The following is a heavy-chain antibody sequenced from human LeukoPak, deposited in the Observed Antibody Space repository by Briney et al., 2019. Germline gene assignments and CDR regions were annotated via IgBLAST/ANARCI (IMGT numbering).Heavy chain of an antibody. CDR3: ARGRLQLLLGADFFYYMDV. V-gene: IGHV1-69*06. J-gene: IGHJ6*03. D-gene: IGHD5-18*01. CDR1: GGTTSA. Sequence: SVKVSCKASGGTTSAIGWVRQAPGQGLEWMGGIFPSVGTAHSSQKFQGRVTITADKSTSTAYMELSSLTSEDTAVYYCARGRLQLLLGADFFYYMDVWGKGTTVIISS. CDR2: IFPSVGTA.